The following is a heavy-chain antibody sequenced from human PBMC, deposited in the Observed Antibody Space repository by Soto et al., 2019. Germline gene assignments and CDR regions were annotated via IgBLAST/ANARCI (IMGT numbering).Heavy chain of an antibody. J-gene: IGHJ4*02. CDR2: ISSSSSTI. V-gene: IGHV3-48*01. CDR1: GFTFSSYS. Sequence: EVQLVESGGGLVQPGGSLRLSCAASGFTFSSYSMNWVRQAPGKGLEWVSYISSSSSTIYYADSVKGRFSISRDNAKNSPYLQMNCLSAEDTAVYYCARDLTLGSFDYWGQGTLVTVSS. CDR3: ARDLTLGSFDY.